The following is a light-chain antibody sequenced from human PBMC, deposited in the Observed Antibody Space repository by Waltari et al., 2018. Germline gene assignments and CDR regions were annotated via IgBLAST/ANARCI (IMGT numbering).Light chain of an antibody. J-gene: IGKJ1*01. CDR3: QQAYSLPRT. CDR2: GAS. CDR1: LGFSSW. V-gene: IGKV1-12*01. Sequence: DIQMNQSPSSVSASVGDRVTITCRTSLGFSSWLAWDQQKPRRAPKLLIYGASTLQRGVPSRFRGSGSGTNFTITISSLQPEEIATDYGQQAYSLPRTFGQGTTVEIK.